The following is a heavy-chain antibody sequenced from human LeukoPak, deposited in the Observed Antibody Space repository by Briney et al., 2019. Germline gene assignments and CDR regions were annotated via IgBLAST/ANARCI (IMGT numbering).Heavy chain of an antibody. Sequence: GGSLRLSCTASGFTFGDYAMSWVRQAPGKGLEWVSAISGSGGSTYYADSVKGRFTISRDNSKNTLYLQMNSLRAEDTAVYYCAKDGGQGADYWGQGTLVTVSS. CDR1: GFTFGDYA. V-gene: IGHV3-23*01. CDR2: ISGSGGST. D-gene: IGHD3-16*01. CDR3: AKDGGQGADY. J-gene: IGHJ4*02.